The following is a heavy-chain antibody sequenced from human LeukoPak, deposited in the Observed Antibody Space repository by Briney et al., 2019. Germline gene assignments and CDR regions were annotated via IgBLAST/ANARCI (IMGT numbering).Heavy chain of an antibody. V-gene: IGHV4-34*01. CDR3: ARVPRYFDL. Sequence: SETLSLTCAVYGGSFSGFYWSWIRQPPGKGLEWIGEINHRGSTNYNPSLKSRVTISVDTSKNQFSLKLSSVTAADTAVYYCARVPRYFDLWGRGTLVTVSS. J-gene: IGHJ2*01. CDR2: INHRGST. CDR1: GGSFSGFY.